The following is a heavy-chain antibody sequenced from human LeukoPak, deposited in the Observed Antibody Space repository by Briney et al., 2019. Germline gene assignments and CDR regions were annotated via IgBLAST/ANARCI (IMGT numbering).Heavy chain of an antibody. CDR1: GYSFTSYY. Sequence: ASVKVSCKASGYSFTSYYMHWVRQAPGQGLEWMGFINPSGSNAAYAQKFQGRLTMTRDMFTSTDYMELTSLTSDDTAVYYCARDRIAAAGTSDNWFDPWGQGTLVTVSS. CDR2: INPSGSNA. V-gene: IGHV1-46*01. CDR3: ARDRIAAAGTSDNWFDP. J-gene: IGHJ5*02. D-gene: IGHD6-13*01.